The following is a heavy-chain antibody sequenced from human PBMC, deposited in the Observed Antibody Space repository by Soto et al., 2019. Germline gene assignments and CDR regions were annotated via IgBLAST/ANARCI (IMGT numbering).Heavy chain of an antibody. Sequence: ASVKVSCQTSGYIFTDHLIHWVRQSPGQGLQWVGWVHPDSGGTNVAQAFQARVTMTADTSLTTAYMDLARLRPDDTAIFYFARGAQGFFPVSGIYFYFDHWGQGTPVTVSS. J-gene: IGHJ4*02. V-gene: IGHV1-2*02. D-gene: IGHD3-22*01. CDR3: ARGAQGFFPVSGIYFYFDH. CDR2: VHPDSGGT. CDR1: GYIFTDHL.